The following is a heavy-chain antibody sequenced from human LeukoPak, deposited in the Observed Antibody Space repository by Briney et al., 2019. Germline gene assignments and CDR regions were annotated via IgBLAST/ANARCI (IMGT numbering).Heavy chain of an antibody. V-gene: IGHV4-39*01. Sequence: PSETLSLTCTVSGGSISSSSYYWGWIRQPPGKGLEWIGSIYYSGSTYYNPSLKSRVTISVDTSKNQFFLKLSSVTAADTALYYCARRGSSSDIWGQGTMVTVSS. CDR3: ARRGSSSDI. CDR2: IYYSGST. J-gene: IGHJ3*02. CDR1: GGSISSSSYY.